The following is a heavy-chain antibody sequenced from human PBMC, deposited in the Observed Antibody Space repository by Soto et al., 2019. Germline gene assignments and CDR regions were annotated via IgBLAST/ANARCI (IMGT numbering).Heavy chain of an antibody. CDR1: GYTFTTYW. V-gene: IGHV5-51*01. CDR3: ARHALQAAHLHSDS. Sequence: PGEPLKISCEGSGYTFTTYWIGWVRQMPGKVLGWMGIIYPADSDTRYSPSFQGQVTISVDKSISTAYLQWSSLKASDTAMYYCARHALQAAHLHSDSWGQGTLVTVSS. J-gene: IGHJ5*01. CDR2: IYPADSDT. D-gene: IGHD4-4*01.